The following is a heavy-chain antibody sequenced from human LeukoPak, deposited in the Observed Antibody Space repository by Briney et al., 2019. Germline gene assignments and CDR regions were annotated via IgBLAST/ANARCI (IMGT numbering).Heavy chain of an antibody. CDR3: ARGKRAVAGTLGY. V-gene: IGHV1-69*05. D-gene: IGHD6-19*01. CDR1: GGTSSSYA. Sequence: SAKVSCKASGGTSSSYAISWVPQAPGQGLEWMGGIIPIFGTANYAQKFQCRVTITTDESTSTAYMELSSLRSEDTAVYYCARGKRAVAGTLGYWGQGTLVTVSS. J-gene: IGHJ4*02. CDR2: IIPIFGTA.